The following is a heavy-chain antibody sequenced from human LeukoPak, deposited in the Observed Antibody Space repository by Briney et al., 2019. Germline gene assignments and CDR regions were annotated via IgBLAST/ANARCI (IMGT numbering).Heavy chain of an antibody. CDR3: AKVRGTHSSGYFFDY. V-gene: IGHV3-9*01. CDR1: GFTFDNYA. J-gene: IGHJ4*02. Sequence: GGSLRLSCAASGFTFDNYAMHWVRQAPGKGLEWLSIISWNSGYIGYADSVKGRFTISRDNAKKSLDLQMNSLRAEDTAFYYCAKVRGTHSSGYFFDYWGQGTLVTVSS. CDR2: ISWNSGYI. D-gene: IGHD3-22*01.